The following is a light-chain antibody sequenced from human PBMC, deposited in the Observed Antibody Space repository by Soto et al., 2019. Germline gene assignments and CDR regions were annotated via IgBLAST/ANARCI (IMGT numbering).Light chain of an antibody. Sequence: DIVMTQSPLSLPVTPVEPASISCRSSRSLLHTDGYNYLDWYLQKPGQSPQLLIYLGSNRASGVPDRVSGSGSGTDFTLKISRVEAEDVGVFFWMQALEGRTFGQGTKVEIK. J-gene: IGKJ1*01. CDR2: LGS. CDR3: MQALEGRT. CDR1: RSLLHTDGYNY. V-gene: IGKV2-28*01.